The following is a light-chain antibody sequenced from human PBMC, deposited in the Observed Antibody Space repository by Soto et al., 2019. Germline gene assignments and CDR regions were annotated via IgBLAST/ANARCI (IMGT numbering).Light chain of an antibody. CDR3: QQYGSSPRT. Sequence: PGTLSLSPGERATLSCRASQSVSSSYLAWYQQKPGQAPRLLIYGASSRATGIPDRFSGSGSGTDFTLTISRLEPEDFAVYYCQQYGSSPRTFGQGTKADIK. V-gene: IGKV3-20*01. CDR2: GAS. J-gene: IGKJ1*01. CDR1: QSVSSSY.